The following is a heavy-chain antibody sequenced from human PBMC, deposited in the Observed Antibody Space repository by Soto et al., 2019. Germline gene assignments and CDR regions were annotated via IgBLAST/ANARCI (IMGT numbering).Heavy chain of an antibody. Sequence: GGSLRLSCAASGFTVSSSYMNLVRQAPGKGLEWVASVSYDGSNKHYGDSVKGRFTISRDNSRNTLDLQMNSLRAEDTAVYYCAKDRVESGYPEYFQHWGQGTLVTVS. V-gene: IGHV3-30*18. D-gene: IGHD3-22*01. J-gene: IGHJ1*01. CDR2: VSYDGSNK. CDR3: AKDRVESGYPEYFQH. CDR1: GFTVSSSY.